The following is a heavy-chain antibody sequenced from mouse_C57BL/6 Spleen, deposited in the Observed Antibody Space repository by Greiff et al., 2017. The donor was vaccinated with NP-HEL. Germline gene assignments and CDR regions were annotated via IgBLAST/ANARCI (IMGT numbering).Heavy chain of an antibody. D-gene: IGHD1-1*01. CDR3: ARHLTTVVATEAMDY. J-gene: IGHJ4*01. CDR2: INPNYGTT. CDR1: GYSFTDYN. Sequence: VQLQQSGPELVKPGASVKISCKASGYSFTDYNMNWVKQSTGKSLEWIGVINPNYGTTSYNQKFKGKATLTVDQSSSTAYMQLNSLTSEDSAVYYCARHLTTVVATEAMDYWGQGTSVTVSS. V-gene: IGHV1-39*01.